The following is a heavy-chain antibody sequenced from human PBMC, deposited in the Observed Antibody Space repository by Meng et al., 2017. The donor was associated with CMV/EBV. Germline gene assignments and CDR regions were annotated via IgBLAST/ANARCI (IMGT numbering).Heavy chain of an antibody. CDR1: GFTFSSYA. V-gene: IGHV3-30*04. D-gene: IGHD2-2*01. Sequence: GESLKISCAASGFTFSSYAMHWVRQAPGKGLEWVAVISYDGSNKYYADSVKGRFTISRDNSKNTLYLQMNSLRAEDTAVYYCARGVVVPAAISVLVISVLGYYYYGMDIWGQGTTVTVSS. CDR3: ARGVVVPAAISVLVISVLGYYYYGMDI. J-gene: IGHJ6*02. CDR2: ISYDGSNK.